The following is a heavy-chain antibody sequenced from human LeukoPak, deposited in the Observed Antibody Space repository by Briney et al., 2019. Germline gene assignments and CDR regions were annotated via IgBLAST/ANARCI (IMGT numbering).Heavy chain of an antibody. D-gene: IGHD3-10*01. V-gene: IGHV4-34*01. J-gene: IGHJ4*02. Sequence: SETLSLTCAVYSGSFSGYYGRGIPQPPGRGLEWIGELYHSGSTNHNTSLKGRVTLSVDTSKNQFSLKLSSVTAADTAVYYCARGFATMVRGVVLDFWGQGTLVTVSS. CDR3: ARGFATMVRGVVLDF. CDR2: LYHSGST. CDR1: SGSFSGYY.